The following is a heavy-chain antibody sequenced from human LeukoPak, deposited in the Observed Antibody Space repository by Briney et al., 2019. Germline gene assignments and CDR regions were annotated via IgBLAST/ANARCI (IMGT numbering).Heavy chain of an antibody. V-gene: IGHV4-38-2*02. D-gene: IGHD2-8*02. J-gene: IGHJ4*02. Sequence: SETLSLTCTVSGYSINNNYYWDWIRQPPGKGLEFIASIHHSGTTYYNPALKSRVTISVDTSKNQFSLKVNSVTAADTAVYYCARAYSTGWSYFDYWGQGTLVTVSS. CDR2: IHHSGTT. CDR1: GYSINNNYY. CDR3: ARAYSTGWSYFDY.